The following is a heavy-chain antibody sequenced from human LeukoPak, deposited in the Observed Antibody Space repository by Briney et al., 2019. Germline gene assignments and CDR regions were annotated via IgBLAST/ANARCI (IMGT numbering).Heavy chain of an antibody. J-gene: IGHJ4*02. Sequence: NPSETLSLTCAVYGGYFSGYYWNWIRQPPGQGLECIGGINHSGSTNYNPSLNSRVTISVDTSKNQFSLKLSSVTAADTAVYYCARDFFVSLSQQVGQPELIWFGGRANSDYWGQGTLVTVSS. CDR2: INHSGST. CDR1: GGYFSGYY. D-gene: IGHD3-10*01. V-gene: IGHV4-34*01. CDR3: ARDFFVSLSQQVGQPELIWFGGRANSDY.